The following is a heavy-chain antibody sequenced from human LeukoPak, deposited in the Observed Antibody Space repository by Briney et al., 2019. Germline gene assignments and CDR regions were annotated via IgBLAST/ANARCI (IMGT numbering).Heavy chain of an antibody. CDR2: IYYSGST. J-gene: IGHJ3*02. D-gene: IGHD2-15*01. Sequence: SETLSLTCTVSGGSISSSTYYWGWIRQPPGKGLEWIGYIYYSGSTNYNPSLKSRVTISVDTSKNQFSLKLSSVTAADTAVYYCARWPEAATLLHDAFDIWGQGTMVTVSS. V-gene: IGHV4-61*05. CDR1: GGSISSSTYY. CDR3: ARWPEAATLLHDAFDI.